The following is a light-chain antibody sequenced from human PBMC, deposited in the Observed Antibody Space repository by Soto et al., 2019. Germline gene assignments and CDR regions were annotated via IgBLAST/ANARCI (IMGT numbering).Light chain of an antibody. CDR2: AAS. CDR3: QQSYSTPRD. J-gene: IGKJ5*01. CDR1: QSISNS. V-gene: IGKV1-39*01. Sequence: KMTKSPSSLSASVGERVTLTCRASQSISNSLNWYQQKPGRAPKLLIYAASSLQSGVPSRFSGSGSGTDFILTISSLQPEDFATYYCQQSYSTPRDFGQGARLEIK.